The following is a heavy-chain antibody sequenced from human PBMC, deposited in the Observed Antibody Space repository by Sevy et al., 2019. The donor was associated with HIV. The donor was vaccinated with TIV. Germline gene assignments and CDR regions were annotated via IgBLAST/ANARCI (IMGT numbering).Heavy chain of an antibody. V-gene: IGHV3-23*01. CDR1: GFTFSKYS. D-gene: IGHD2-8*01. J-gene: IGHJ4*02. CDR2: LSFGCGEI. CDR3: AREGCTKPHDY. Sequence: GGSLRFSCAASGFTFSKYSMSWVRQPPGKGLEWVSTLSFGCGEINYADSVKGRFTISRDNSKSSVYLQMNNLRPEDTAVYYCAREGCTKPHDYWRQGTLVTVSS.